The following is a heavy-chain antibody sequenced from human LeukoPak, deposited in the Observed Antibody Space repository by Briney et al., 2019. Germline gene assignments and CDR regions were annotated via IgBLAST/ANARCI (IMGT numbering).Heavy chain of an antibody. J-gene: IGHJ5*01. CDR3: AREGYSSNWYDY. CDR1: GGSISSHY. Sequence: SETLSLTCTVSGGSISSHYWAWIRQPPGKGLEWIGYISYTGPTNYNPSLKSRVTISVDTSKNQFSLKLRSVTAADTAVYYCAREGYSSNWYDYWGQGTLVTVSS. D-gene: IGHD6-13*01. V-gene: IGHV4-59*11. CDR2: ISYTGPT.